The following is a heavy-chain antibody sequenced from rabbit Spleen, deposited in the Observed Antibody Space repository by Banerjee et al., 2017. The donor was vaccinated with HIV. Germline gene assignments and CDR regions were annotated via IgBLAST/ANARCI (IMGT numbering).Heavy chain of an antibody. V-gene: IGHV1S40*01. D-gene: IGHD1-1*01. CDR3: ARDSATSFSTYGMDL. J-gene: IGHJ6*01. Sequence: QSLEESGGALVKPGASLTLTCKASGFSFNSGYDMCWVRQAPGKGLEWVACAYAGSSGGTYSATWAKGRFTISKTSSTTVTLQMNSLTAADTATYFCARDSATSFSTYGMDLWGPAPSSPS. CDR2: AYAGSSGGT. CDR1: GFSFNSGYD.